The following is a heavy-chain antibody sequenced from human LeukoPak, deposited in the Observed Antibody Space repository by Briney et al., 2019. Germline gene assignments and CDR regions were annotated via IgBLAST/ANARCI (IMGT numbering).Heavy chain of an antibody. CDR2: IRHDGSIK. Sequence: GGSLRLSCAAPGFIFSTYGMYWVRQAPGKGLEWVAFIRHDGSIKNYADSVKGRSTISRDNSKNTLYLQMNSLRAEDTAVYYCAKDSLADIDYWGQGTLVTVSS. J-gene: IGHJ4*02. CDR3: AKDSLADIDY. D-gene: IGHD3-16*01. V-gene: IGHV3-30*02. CDR1: GFIFSTYG.